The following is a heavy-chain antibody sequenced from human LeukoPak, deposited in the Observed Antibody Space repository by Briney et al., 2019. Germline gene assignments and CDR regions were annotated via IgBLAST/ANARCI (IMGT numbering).Heavy chain of an antibody. CDR1: GGSISSYY. D-gene: IGHD1-26*01. CDR3: ARGASWSYHYFDY. V-gene: IGHV4-4*07. J-gene: IGHJ4*02. CDR2: IYSSGST. Sequence: SETLSLTCTVSGGSISSYYWRWIRQPAGKGLEWIGRIYSSGSTNYNPSLKSRVTLSLDTSNNQFSLKLSSVTDADTAVYYCARGASWSYHYFDYWGQGTLVTVSS.